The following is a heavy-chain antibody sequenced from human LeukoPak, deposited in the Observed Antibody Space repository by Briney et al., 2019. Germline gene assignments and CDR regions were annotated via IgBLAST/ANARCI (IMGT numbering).Heavy chain of an antibody. D-gene: IGHD3-22*01. CDR2: KYYSGSA. CDR3: ARAYSSGYYRSFDY. CDR1: GHSLISSSYY. V-gene: IGHV4-39*01. J-gene: IGHJ4*02. Sequence: SETLSLTCTVSGHSLISSSYYWGWIRQSPGKGLEWLGPKYYSGSAYYNPSLKSRVTISVEASKNQFSLVLSSVTAADTAVYYCARAYSSGYYRSFDYWGQGTLVTVSS.